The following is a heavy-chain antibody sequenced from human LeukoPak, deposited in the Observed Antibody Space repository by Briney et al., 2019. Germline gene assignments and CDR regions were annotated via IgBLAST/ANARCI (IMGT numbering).Heavy chain of an antibody. J-gene: IGHJ5*02. Sequence: TGGSLRLSCAASGFTFSSYAMSWVRQAPGKGLEWVSAISGSGGSTYYADSVKGRFTISRDNSKNTLYLQMNSLRAEDTAVYYCAKDPDYDILTGYYRLNNWFDPWGQGTLVTVSS. V-gene: IGHV3-23*01. CDR1: GFTFSSYA. D-gene: IGHD3-9*01. CDR2: ISGSGGST. CDR3: AKDPDYDILTGYYRLNNWFDP.